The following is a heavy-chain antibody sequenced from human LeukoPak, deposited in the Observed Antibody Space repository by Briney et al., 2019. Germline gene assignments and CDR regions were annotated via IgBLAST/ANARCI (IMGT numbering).Heavy chain of an antibody. CDR2: INPNSGDT. CDR3: ARANPLYCSSTTCLFDY. J-gene: IGHJ4*02. CDR1: GYTFTGYY. D-gene: IGHD2-2*01. V-gene: IGHV1-2*02. Sequence: VASVKVSCKASGYTFTGYYMHWVRQAPGQGFEWVGWINPNSGDTNYAQKFQGRVTMTRDTSISTAHMELSRLRSDDTAVYYCARANPLYCSSTTCLFDYWGQGTLVTVSS.